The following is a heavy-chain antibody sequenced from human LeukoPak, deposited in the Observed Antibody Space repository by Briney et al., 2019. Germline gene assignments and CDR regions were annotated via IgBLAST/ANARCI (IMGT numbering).Heavy chain of an antibody. CDR3: AELGITMIGGV. V-gene: IGHV3-48*03. J-gene: IGHJ6*04. CDR2: ISSSGSTI. D-gene: IGHD3-10*02. Sequence: GGSLRLSCAASGFTFSRHGMHWVRQAPGKGLEWVSYISSSGSTIYYADSVKGRFTISRDNAKNSLYLQMNSLRAVDTAVYYCAELGITMIGGVWGKGTTVTISS. CDR1: GFTFSRHG.